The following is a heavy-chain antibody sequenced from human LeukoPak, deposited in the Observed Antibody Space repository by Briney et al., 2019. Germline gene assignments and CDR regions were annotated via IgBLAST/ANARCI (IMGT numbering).Heavy chain of an antibody. J-gene: IGHJ4*02. D-gene: IGHD4-23*01. CDR2: IYSSGNT. CDR3: AMTSTVVGRLDY. V-gene: IGHV4-31*03. CDR1: GGSISSGDYY. Sequence: SETLSLTCTVSGGSISSGDYYWSWIRQNPGKGLEWIGYIYSSGNTYYNPSLKSRVTISVDISKNQFSLKLSSVTAADTAVYYCAMTSTVVGRLDYWGQGILVSVSS.